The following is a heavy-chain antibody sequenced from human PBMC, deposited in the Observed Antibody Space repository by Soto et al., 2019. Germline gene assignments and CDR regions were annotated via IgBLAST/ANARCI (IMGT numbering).Heavy chain of an antibody. CDR2: INIDGSST. Sequence: PGGSLRLSCAASGFTFSRFWMHWARQAPGKGLVWVSRINIDGSSTSYADSVKGRFTISRDNAKNTLYLQMNSLRADDTAVYYCARVNNWNYPIDYWGQGTLVTVSS. J-gene: IGHJ4*02. D-gene: IGHD1-7*01. CDR1: GFTFSRFW. CDR3: ARVNNWNYPIDY. V-gene: IGHV3-74*01.